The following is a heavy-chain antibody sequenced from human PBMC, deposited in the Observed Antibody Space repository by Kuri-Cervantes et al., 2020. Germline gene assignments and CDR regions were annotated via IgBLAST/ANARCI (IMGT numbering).Heavy chain of an antibody. J-gene: IGHJ4*02. CDR1: GFTFSSYS. Sequence: GESLKISCAASGFTFSSYSMNWVRQAPGKGLEWVSVIYSGGSTYYADSVKGRSTISRDNSKNTLYLQMNSLRAEDTAVYYCASSSGYYDYWGQGTLVTVSS. CDR2: IYSGGST. CDR3: ASSSGYYDY. V-gene: IGHV3-66*02. D-gene: IGHD3-22*01.